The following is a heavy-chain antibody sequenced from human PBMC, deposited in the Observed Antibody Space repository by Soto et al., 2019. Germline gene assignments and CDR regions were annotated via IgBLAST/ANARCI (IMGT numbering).Heavy chain of an antibody. D-gene: IGHD5-18*01. V-gene: IGHV3-30-3*01. CDR1: GFTFSSYA. Sequence: GGTLRLSCAASGFTFSSYAMHWVRQAPGKGLERVAVISYDGSNKYYADSVKGRFTISRDNSKNTLYLQMNSLRAEDTAVYYCARENTAMTYFDYWGQGTLVTVSS. J-gene: IGHJ4*02. CDR3: ARENTAMTYFDY. CDR2: ISYDGSNK.